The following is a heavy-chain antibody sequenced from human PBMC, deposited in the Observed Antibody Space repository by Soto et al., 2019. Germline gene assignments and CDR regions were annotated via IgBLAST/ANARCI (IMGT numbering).Heavy chain of an antibody. CDR2: ISYDGSNK. J-gene: IGHJ3*02. CDR1: GFSLSNYA. D-gene: IGHD3-16*02. V-gene: IGHV3-30-3*01. Sequence: GGSLRFSCAASGFSLSNYAMHWVRQAPGKGLEWVSVISYDGSNKYYAESVKGRFTISRDNSKNTLYLQMNNLRAEDTAVYYCATVRGYRQDFDAFDIWGQGTMVTVSS. CDR3: ATVRGYRQDFDAFDI.